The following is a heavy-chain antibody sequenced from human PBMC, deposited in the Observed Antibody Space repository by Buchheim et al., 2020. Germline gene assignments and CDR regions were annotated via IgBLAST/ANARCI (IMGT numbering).Heavy chain of an antibody. J-gene: IGHJ6*02. CDR3: AKERRGYSYGYGAFYGMDV. V-gene: IGHV3-30*18. Sequence: QVQLVESGGGVVQPGRSLRLSCAASGFTFSSYGMHWVRQAPGKGLEWVAVISYDGSNKYYADSVKDRFTISRDNSKNTLYLQMNSLRAEDTAVYYCAKERRGYSYGYGAFYGMDVWGQGTT. CDR1: GFTFSSYG. CDR2: ISYDGSNK. D-gene: IGHD5-18*01.